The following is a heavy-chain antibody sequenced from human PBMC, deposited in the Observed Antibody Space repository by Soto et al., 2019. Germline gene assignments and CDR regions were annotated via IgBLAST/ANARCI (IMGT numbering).Heavy chain of an antibody. J-gene: IGHJ6*02. Sequence: PGGSLRLSCAASGFTFSSYAMHWVRQAPGKGLEWVAVISYDGSNKYYADSVKGRFTISRDNSKNTLYLQMNSLRAEDTAVYYCARGDSSSWGPAYYYGMDVWGQGTTVTV. CDR3: ARGDSSSWGPAYYYGMDV. D-gene: IGHD6-13*01. CDR2: ISYDGSNK. CDR1: GFTFSSYA. V-gene: IGHV3-30-3*01.